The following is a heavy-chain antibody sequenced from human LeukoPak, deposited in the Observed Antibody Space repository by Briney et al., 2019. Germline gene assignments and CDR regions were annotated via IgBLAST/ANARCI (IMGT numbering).Heavy chain of an antibody. D-gene: IGHD5-24*01. V-gene: IGHV3-43*01. CDR1: GFTCDDYT. CDR3: AKDSPRRDGYMEM. Sequence: PGGSLRLSCAASGFTCDDYTLHWGRQAPGKGREWVSLISWGGGRTYYGDSVKGRFTISRHNSNSSLYLQMNSLRTEHTALYYSAKDSPRRDGYMEMWGQGTLVTVSS. J-gene: IGHJ4*02. CDR2: ISWGGGRT.